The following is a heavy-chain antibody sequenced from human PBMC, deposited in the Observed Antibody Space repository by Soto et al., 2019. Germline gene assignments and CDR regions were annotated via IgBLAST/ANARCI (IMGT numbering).Heavy chain of an antibody. CDR2: ILNSGST. Sequence: QVQLQESGPGLVKPSQTLSLKCTVSGTSINSGGHSWSWIRQPPGKGLEWIGYILNSGSTYYNPSLDSRAIISVDTSHNQLSLKLDTVTAADTSVYFCAGERSGCSLDSWGQGTLVTVSS. J-gene: IGHJ4*02. CDR1: GTSINSGGHS. D-gene: IGHD3-22*01. CDR3: AGERSGCSLDS. V-gene: IGHV4-31*03.